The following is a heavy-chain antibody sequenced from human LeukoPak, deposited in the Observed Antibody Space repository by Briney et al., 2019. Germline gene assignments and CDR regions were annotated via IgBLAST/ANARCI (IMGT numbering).Heavy chain of an antibody. V-gene: IGHV4-34*01. CDR3: ALGGYGGNWDY. D-gene: IGHD4-23*01. J-gene: IGHJ4*02. CDR2: IYHSGST. CDR1: GGSFSGYY. Sequence: SETLSLTCAVYGGSFSGYYWSWIRQPPGKGLEWIGYIYHSGSTYYNPSLKSRVTISVDRSKNQFSLKLSSVTAADTAVYYCALGGYGGNWDYWGQGTLVTVSS.